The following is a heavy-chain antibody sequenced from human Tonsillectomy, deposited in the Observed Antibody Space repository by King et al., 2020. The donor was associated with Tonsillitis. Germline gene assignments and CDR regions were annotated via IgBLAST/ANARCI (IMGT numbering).Heavy chain of an antibody. V-gene: IGHV4-38-2*02. D-gene: IGHD2-21*02. CDR3: ARDMVETDAFDI. CDR2: IYHSGST. J-gene: IGHJ3*02. CDR1: GYSISSNYY. Sequence: MQLQESGPGLVKPSETLSLTCAVSGYSISSNYYWGWIRQPPGEGLEWIGSIYHSGSTYYNPSLKNRVTISVDTSKNQFSLKLSSVTAADTAVYFCARDMVETDAFDIWGQGTMVTVSS.